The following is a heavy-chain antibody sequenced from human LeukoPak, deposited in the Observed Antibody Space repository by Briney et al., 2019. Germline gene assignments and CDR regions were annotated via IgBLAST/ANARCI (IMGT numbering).Heavy chain of an antibody. J-gene: IGHJ3*02. CDR2: INHSGGT. Sequence: SETLSLTCAVYGGSFSGYYWSWIRQPPGKGLEWIGEINHSGGTNYNPSLKSRVTISVDTSKKQFSLKLSSVTAADTAVYYCARGALAVAGPHDAFDIWGQGTMVTVSS. CDR1: GGSFSGYY. V-gene: IGHV4-34*01. D-gene: IGHD6-19*01. CDR3: ARGALAVAGPHDAFDI.